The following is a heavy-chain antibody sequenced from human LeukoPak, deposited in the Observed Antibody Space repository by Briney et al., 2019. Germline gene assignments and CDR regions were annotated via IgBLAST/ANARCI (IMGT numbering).Heavy chain of an antibody. D-gene: IGHD6-13*01. CDR3: ARIAAAGRGYFDY. V-gene: IGHV1-2*02. J-gene: IGHJ4*02. Sequence: GASVKVSCKASGYTFTSYYMHWVRQAPGQGLEWMGWINPNSGGTNYAQKFQGRVTMTRDTSISTAYMELSRLRSDDTAVYYCARIAAAGRGYFDYWGQGTLVTVSS. CDR1: GYTFTSYY. CDR2: INPNSGGT.